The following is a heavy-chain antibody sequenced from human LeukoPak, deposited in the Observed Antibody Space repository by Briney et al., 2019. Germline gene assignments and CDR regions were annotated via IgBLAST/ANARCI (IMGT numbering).Heavy chain of an antibody. CDR2: INHSGST. D-gene: IGHD6-13*01. J-gene: IGHJ4*02. V-gene: IGHV4-34*01. CDR3: ARGSGSVAAAGTNLDY. Sequence: PSETLSLTCAVYGGSFSGYYWSWIRQPPGKGLEWIGEINHSGSTNYNPSLKGRVTISVDTSKNQFSLKLSSVTAADTAVYYCARGSGSVAAAGTNLDYWGQGTLVTVSS. CDR1: GGSFSGYY.